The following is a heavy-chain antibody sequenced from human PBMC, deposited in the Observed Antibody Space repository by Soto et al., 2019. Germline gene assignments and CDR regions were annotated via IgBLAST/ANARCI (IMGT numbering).Heavy chain of an antibody. CDR2: INTNGVNT. V-gene: IGHV3-64*01. J-gene: IGHJ4*02. CDR1: GFTFSGYS. D-gene: IGHD6-19*01. Sequence: EVQLVESGGGLVQPGGSLRLSCAASGFTFSGYSMFWVRQAPGKGLEYVSAINTNGVNTFYAKSVKGRFTISRDNCKNTMYLQMGSLRAEDMAVYYCASGRVEDSRGWATYFDYWGQGTLVTVSS. CDR3: ASGRVEDSRGWATYFDY.